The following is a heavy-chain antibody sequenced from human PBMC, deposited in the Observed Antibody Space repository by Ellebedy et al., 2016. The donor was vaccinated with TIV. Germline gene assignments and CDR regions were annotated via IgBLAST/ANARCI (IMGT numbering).Heavy chain of an antibody. CDR1: GYTFTSYD. V-gene: IGHV1-8*01. Sequence: ASVKVSXKASGYTFTSYDINWVRQATGQGLEWMGWMNPNSGSTGYAQKFQGWVTMTRDTSISTAYMELSRLRSDDTAVYYCARPLTPGIAVAGLDYWGQGTLVTVSS. CDR2: MNPNSGST. CDR3: ARPLTPGIAVAGLDY. J-gene: IGHJ4*02. D-gene: IGHD6-19*01.